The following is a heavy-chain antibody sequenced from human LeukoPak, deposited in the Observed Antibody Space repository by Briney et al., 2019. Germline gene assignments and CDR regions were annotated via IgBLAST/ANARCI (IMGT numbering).Heavy chain of an antibody. D-gene: IGHD3-10*01. CDR2: IYYSGST. CDR1: GGSISSSSYY. Sequence: SETLSLTCTVSGGSISSSSYYWGWIRQPPGKGLEWIGSIYYSGSTYYNPSLKSRVTISVDTSKNQFSLKLSSVTAADTAVYHCARWVSYGSGRKTDDHWGQGTLVTVSS. V-gene: IGHV4-39*01. CDR3: ARWVSYGSGRKTDDH. J-gene: IGHJ4*02.